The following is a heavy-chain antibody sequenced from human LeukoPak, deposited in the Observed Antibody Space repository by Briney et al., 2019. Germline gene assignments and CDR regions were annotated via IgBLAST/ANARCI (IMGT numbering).Heavy chain of an antibody. CDR1: GFPFTYFT. D-gene: IGHD6-19*01. CDR3: ARVSALRSSGWFGVFDI. CDR2: ISGSDTTT. V-gene: IGHV3-23*01. J-gene: IGHJ4*02. Sequence: SGGSLRLSCAASGFPFTYFTLTWVRQAPGKGLEWVSGISGSDTTTYSADSVKGRFTISRDDSQNTLYLQMNSLRAEDTAIYYCARVSALRSSGWFGVFDIWGQGTLVTVSS.